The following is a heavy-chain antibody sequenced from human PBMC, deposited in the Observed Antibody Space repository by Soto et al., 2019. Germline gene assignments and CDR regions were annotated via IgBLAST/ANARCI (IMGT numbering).Heavy chain of an antibody. CDR3: ARGAPVLFDY. Sequence: QLQLQESGSGLVKPSQTLSLTCAVSGGSISSGGYSWSWIRQPPGKGLEWIGYIYHSGGTYYNPSRXXRATTSVDRSKKQFSRKLSSVNAADPSVYSCARGAPVLFDYWGQGTLVTVSS. CDR2: IYHSGGT. V-gene: IGHV4-30-2*01. J-gene: IGHJ4*02. CDR1: GGSISSGGYS.